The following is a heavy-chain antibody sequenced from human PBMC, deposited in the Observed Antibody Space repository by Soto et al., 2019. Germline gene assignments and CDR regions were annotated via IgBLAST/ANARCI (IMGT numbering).Heavy chain of an antibody. D-gene: IGHD6-13*01. Sequence: QVQLQESGPGLVKPSQTLSLTCTVSGGSLSRGGYYWSWIRQHPGKGLAWIAYIHYSGSPYFNPALKSLVTSSVDTSKNHFSRKLSFVTAADTAVYYCARCEQLVHGWFDPWGQGTLVTVSS. CDR3: ARCEQLVHGWFDP. V-gene: IGHV4-31*01. CDR1: GGSLSRGGYY. CDR2: IHYSGSP. J-gene: IGHJ5*02.